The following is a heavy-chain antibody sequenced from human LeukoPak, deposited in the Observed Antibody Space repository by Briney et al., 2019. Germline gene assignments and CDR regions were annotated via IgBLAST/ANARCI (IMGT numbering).Heavy chain of an antibody. CDR3: AKLKSFYGYSYGYAPNYYYYYMDV. Sequence: PGGSLRLSCAGSGFTFSSYAMSWVRQAPGKGLEWVSSISDSGNITYYAESVKGRFTISRDDSKNTLFLQLRGLRAEDTAVYYCAKLKSFYGYSYGYAPNYYYYYMDVWGKGSTVTVSS. CDR1: GFTFSSYA. V-gene: IGHV3-23*01. D-gene: IGHD5-18*01. J-gene: IGHJ6*03. CDR2: ISDSGNIT.